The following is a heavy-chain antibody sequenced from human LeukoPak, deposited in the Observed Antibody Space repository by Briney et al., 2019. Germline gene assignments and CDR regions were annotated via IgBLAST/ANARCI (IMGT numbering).Heavy chain of an antibody. V-gene: IGHV3-21*01. CDR3: ARDSQAYCSGGRCSMFDY. CDR2: ISSSSYI. CDR1: GFTFSSYS. D-gene: IGHD2-15*01. J-gene: IGHJ4*02. Sequence: GGSLRLSCAASGFTFSSYSMNWVRQAPGKGLEWVSSISSSSYIYYADSVKGRFTISRDNARNSLYLQMNSLRAEDTAVYYCARDSQAYCSGGRCSMFDYWGQGDLVTVSS.